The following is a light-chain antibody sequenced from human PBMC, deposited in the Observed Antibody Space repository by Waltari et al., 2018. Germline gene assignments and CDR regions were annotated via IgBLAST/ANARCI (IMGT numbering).Light chain of an antibody. J-gene: IGLJ1*01. Sequence: HSALTQPASVSGSPAQSITIPCTGTTSDTGFSTFVSCYQQHPGKAPKVMIYHVSNRPSGVSNRFSGSKSGNTASLTISGLQPEDEADYYCASETSTTTLYVFGSGTKVTVL. CDR1: TSDTGFSTF. CDR2: HVS. V-gene: IGLV2-14*03. CDR3: ASETSTTTLYV.